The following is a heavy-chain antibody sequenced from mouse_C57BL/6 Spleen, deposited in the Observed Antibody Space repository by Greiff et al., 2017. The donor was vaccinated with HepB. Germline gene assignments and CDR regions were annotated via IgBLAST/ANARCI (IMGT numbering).Heavy chain of an antibody. J-gene: IGHJ1*03. Sequence: VHVKQSGAELVRPGASVKLSCTASGFNIKDYYMHWVKQRPEQGLEWIGRIDPEDGDTEYAPKFQGKATMTADTSSNTAYLQLSSLTSEDTAVYYCSNDGYYGYFDVWGTGTTVTVSS. V-gene: IGHV14-1*01. D-gene: IGHD2-3*01. CDR2: IDPEDGDT. CDR3: SNDGYYGYFDV. CDR1: GFNIKDYY.